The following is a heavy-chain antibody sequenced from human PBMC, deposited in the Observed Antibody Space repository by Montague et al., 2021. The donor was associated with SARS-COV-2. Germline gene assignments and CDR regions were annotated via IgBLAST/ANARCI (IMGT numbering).Heavy chain of an antibody. Sequence: ETLSLTCTVSGGSISSYYWSWIRQPPGKGLEWIGYIYYSGSTNYNPSLKSRVTISVDTSKNQFSLRLSSVTAADTAVYYCARVFPRWLQFDPYFDYWGQGTLVTVSS. V-gene: IGHV4-59*01. D-gene: IGHD5-24*01. CDR2: IYYSGST. CDR1: GGSISSYY. J-gene: IGHJ4*02. CDR3: ARVFPRWLQFDPYFDY.